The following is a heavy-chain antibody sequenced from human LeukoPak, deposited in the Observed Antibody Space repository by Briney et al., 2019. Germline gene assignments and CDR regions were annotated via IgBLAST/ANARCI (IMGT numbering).Heavy chain of an antibody. CDR1: GFTFDDYG. V-gene: IGHV3-66*01. CDR3: ARVSPNTVSTLQYFDY. Sequence: PGGSLRLSCAASGFTFDDYGMSWVRQAPGKGLEWVSVIYNTGSTYYSDSVKGRFTISRDNSKNTMHFQLNSLIAEDKAVYYCARVSPNTVSTLQYFDYWGQGTLVPVSS. J-gene: IGHJ4*02. CDR2: IYNTGST. D-gene: IGHD4-17*01.